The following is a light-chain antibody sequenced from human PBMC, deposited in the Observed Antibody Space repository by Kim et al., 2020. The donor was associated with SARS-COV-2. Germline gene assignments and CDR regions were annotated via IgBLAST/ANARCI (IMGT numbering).Light chain of an antibody. J-gene: IGKJ1*01. Sequence: DIQMTQSPSSVSASVGDRVTITCRASQGISSWLAWYQHKPEKAPQCLIYAASSLQRGVPSRFSGSGSGTDFTLTISSLQPEDFATYYCQQYDTYPRTFGQWTKVDI. CDR3: QQYDTYPRT. V-gene: IGKV1D-16*01. CDR2: AAS. CDR1: QGISSW.